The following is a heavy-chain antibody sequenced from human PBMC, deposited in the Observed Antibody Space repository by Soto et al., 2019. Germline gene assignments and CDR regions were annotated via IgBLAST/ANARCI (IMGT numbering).Heavy chain of an antibody. Sequence: SETLSLTCTVSGGSISSGGYYWSWIRQHPGKGLEWIGYIYYSGSTYYNPSLKSRVTISVDTSKNQFSLKLSSVTAAGTAVYYCARWRITHDAFDIWGQGTMVTVSS. J-gene: IGHJ3*02. CDR3: ARWRITHDAFDI. D-gene: IGHD3-10*01. CDR2: IYYSGST. CDR1: GGSISSGGYY. V-gene: IGHV4-31*03.